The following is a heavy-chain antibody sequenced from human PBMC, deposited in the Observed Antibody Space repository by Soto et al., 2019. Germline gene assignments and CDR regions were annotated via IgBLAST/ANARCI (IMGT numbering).Heavy chain of an antibody. CDR3: ARGLNSSTPTLDY. CDR1: GFTFSSYG. CDR2: IWYDGSNK. J-gene: IGHJ4*02. D-gene: IGHD6-13*01. V-gene: IGHV3-33*01. Sequence: PGGSLRLSCAASGFTFSSYGMHWVRQAPGKGLEWVAVIWYDGSNKYYADSVKGRFTISRDNSKNTLYLQMNSLRAEDTAVYYCARGLNSSTPTLDYWGQGTLVTVSS.